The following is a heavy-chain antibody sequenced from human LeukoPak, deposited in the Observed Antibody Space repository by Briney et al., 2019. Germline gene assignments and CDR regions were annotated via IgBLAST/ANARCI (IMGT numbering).Heavy chain of an antibody. Sequence: ASVKVSCKASGYTFTGYYMHWVRQAPGQGLEWMGWINPNSGGTNYAQRFQGRVTMTRDTSISTAYMELSRLRSDDTAVYYCARDTYYDFWSGYSSYFDYWGQGTLVTVSS. CDR1: GYTFTGYY. CDR3: ARDTYYDFWSGYSSYFDY. V-gene: IGHV1-2*02. CDR2: INPNSGGT. D-gene: IGHD3-3*01. J-gene: IGHJ4*02.